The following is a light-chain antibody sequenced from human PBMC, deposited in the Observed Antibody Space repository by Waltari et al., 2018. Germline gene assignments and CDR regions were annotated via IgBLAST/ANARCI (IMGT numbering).Light chain of an antibody. Sequence: DIQLTQSPSFLSASVGDRVTITCRASQGINSFLAWYQQKPGKAPKLLIYAASTLQSGVPSRCSGSGSGTEFTLTISSLQPEDFAAYSCQQLSTYPWTFGQGTRLEIK. CDR3: QQLSTYPWT. CDR1: QGINSF. J-gene: IGKJ2*02. CDR2: AAS. V-gene: IGKV1-9*01.